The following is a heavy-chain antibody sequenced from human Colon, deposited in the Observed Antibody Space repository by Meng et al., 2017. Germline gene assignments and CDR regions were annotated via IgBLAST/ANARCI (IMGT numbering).Heavy chain of an antibody. CDR2: IYYTGST. CDR1: GGSVSSGSYY. J-gene: IGHJ4*02. Sequence: QVQLRGSGPGLVRPSETLSLTCPVSGGSVSSGSYYWSWIRQPPGKGLEWIGYIYYTGSTNYNPSLKSRVTISVDTSKNQFSLKLSSVTAADTAVYYCARGPLDYWGQGTLVTVSS. V-gene: IGHV4-61*01. CDR3: ARGPLDY.